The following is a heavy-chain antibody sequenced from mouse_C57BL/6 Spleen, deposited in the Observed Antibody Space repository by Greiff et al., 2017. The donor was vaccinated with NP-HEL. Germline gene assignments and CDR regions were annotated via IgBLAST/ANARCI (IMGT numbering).Heavy chain of an antibody. J-gene: IGHJ2*01. D-gene: IGHD1-1*01. Sequence: VKLVESGPELVKPGASVKISCKASGYAFSSSWMNWVKQRPGKGLEWIGRIYPGDGDTNYNGKFKGKATLTADKSSSTAYMQLSSLTSEDSAVYFCARSYYYGSTNFDYWGQGTTLTVSS. V-gene: IGHV1-82*01. CDR1: GYAFSSSW. CDR2: IYPGDGDT. CDR3: ARSYYYGSTNFDY.